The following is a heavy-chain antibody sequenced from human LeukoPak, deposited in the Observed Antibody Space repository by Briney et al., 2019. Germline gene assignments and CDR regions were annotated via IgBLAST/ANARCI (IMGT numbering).Heavy chain of an antibody. CDR1: GLSVSSNF. D-gene: IGHD4-17*01. CDR2: IYGGGST. J-gene: IGHJ4*02. V-gene: IGHV3-53*01. CDR3: AKASKREHDYGDYKNY. Sequence: GGSLRLSCAATGLSVSSNFMSWVRQAPGKGLEWVSVIYGGGSTYYADSVKGRFTISRDTPKNTLYLQMNSLRVEDTAVYYCAKASKREHDYGDYKNYWGQGTLVTVSS.